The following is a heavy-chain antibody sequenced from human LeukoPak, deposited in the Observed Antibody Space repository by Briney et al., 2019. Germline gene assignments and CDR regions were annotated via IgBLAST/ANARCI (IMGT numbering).Heavy chain of an antibody. CDR3: AELGITMIGGV. CDR1: DFTFSTYA. CDR2: ISGGGDAT. J-gene: IGHJ6*04. D-gene: IGHD3-10*02. V-gene: IGHV3-23*01. Sequence: PGGSLRLSCAASDFTFSTYAMSWVRQAPGKGLEWVSTISGGGDATYYADSVKGRFTISRDNSKNTLYLQMNSLRADDTAVYYCAELGITMIGGVWGKGTTVTISS.